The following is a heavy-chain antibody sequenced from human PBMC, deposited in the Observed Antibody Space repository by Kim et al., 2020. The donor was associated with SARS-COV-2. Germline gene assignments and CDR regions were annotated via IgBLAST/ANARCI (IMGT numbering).Heavy chain of an antibody. D-gene: IGHD1-1*01. J-gene: IGHJ4*02. Sequence: GTTTYTQNCQGRFDRTSDTSTTTVYMELSSLRSDDTAMYYCARDLEGFDYWGQGTLVTVSS. V-gene: IGHV1-46*01. CDR2: GTT. CDR3: ARDLEGFDY.